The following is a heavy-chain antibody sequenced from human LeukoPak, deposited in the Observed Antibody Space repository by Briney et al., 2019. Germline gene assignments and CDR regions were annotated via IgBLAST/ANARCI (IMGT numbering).Heavy chain of an antibody. CDR1: GFTFSSYA. CDR3: ASYGQGVAGGFDY. CDR2: ISGSGGST. Sequence: GGSLRLFCAASGFTFSSYAMSWVRQAPGKGLEWVSAISGSGGSTYYADSVKGRFTISRDNSKNTLYLQMNSLRAEDTAVYYCASYGQGVAGGFDYWGQGTLVTVSS. V-gene: IGHV3-23*01. D-gene: IGHD6-19*01. J-gene: IGHJ4*02.